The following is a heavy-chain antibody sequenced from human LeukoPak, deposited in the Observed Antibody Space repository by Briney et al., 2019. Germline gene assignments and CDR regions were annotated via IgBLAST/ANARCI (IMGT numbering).Heavy chain of an antibody. CDR2: ISGSGGST. J-gene: IGHJ4*02. Sequence: GGSLRLSCAASGFTFSSFWMHWVRQAPGKGLEWASAISGSGGSTYYADSVKGRFTISRDNSKNTLYLQMNSLRAEDTAVYYCAKAKGYGDYGGYFDYWGQGTLVTVSS. D-gene: IGHD4-17*01. CDR1: GFTFSSFW. CDR3: AKAKGYGDYGGYFDY. V-gene: IGHV3-23*01.